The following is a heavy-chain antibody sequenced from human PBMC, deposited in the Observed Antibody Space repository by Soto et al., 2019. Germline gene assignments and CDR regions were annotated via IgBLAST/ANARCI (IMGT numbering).Heavy chain of an antibody. V-gene: IGHV4-4*02. CDR3: ARIPVDAYMIYWSDS. D-gene: IGHD3-16*01. Sequence: PSETLSLTCAVSDGSIISINWWWWVRQPPGKRLEWIGEIYHSGSTNYNTSLKSRVTISVHKPKNQFSLKLSSVAAADTAVYYCARIPVDAYMIYWSDSWGQGTQVTVSS. CDR1: DGSIISINW. CDR2: IYHSGST. J-gene: IGHJ5*01.